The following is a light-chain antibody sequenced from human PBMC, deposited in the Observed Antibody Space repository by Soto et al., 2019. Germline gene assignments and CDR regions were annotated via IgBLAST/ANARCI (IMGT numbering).Light chain of an antibody. J-gene: IGKJ5*01. Sequence: ENVLTQSPGTLSLSPGKRATLSCRASQNVGNNYLAWYQQKPGQAPRLLIYHASSRATGIPDRFSGSGSGTDFTLTISRLEPEDFALYYCQQYGSSPPITLGQGTRLEIE. CDR2: HAS. CDR3: QQYGSSPPIT. CDR1: QNVGNNY. V-gene: IGKV3-20*01.